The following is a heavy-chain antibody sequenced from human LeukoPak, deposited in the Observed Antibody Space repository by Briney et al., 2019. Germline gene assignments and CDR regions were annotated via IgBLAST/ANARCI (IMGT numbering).Heavy chain of an antibody. V-gene: IGHV3-23*01. CDR3: AKGSTTVTTFDY. D-gene: IGHD4-17*01. CDR2: ISASGDYT. CDR1: GFTFSSYA. J-gene: IGHJ4*02. Sequence: GGPLRLSCAASGFTFSSYAMGWVRQAPGKGLEWVSAISASGDYTHYADSVKGRFTISRDNSKNTLYLQMNSLRAEDTAVYYCAKGSTTVTTFDYWGQGTLVTVSS.